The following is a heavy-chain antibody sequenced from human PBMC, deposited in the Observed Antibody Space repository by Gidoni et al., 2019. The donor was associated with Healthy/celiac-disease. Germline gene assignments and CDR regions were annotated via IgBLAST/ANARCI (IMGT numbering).Heavy chain of an antibody. Sequence: VTLRESGPALVKPTQTLTLTCTFSGFSLSTSGMCVSWIRQPPGKALEWLARIDWDDDKYYSTSLKTRHTISKDTAKNQVVLTMTNMDPVDTATYYWARMKVVAATPRVSYYYYGMDVWGQGTTVTVSS. V-gene: IGHV2-70*11. J-gene: IGHJ6*02. CDR2: IDWDDDK. CDR3: ARMKVVAATPRVSYYYYGMDV. D-gene: IGHD2-15*01. CDR1: GFSLSTSGMC.